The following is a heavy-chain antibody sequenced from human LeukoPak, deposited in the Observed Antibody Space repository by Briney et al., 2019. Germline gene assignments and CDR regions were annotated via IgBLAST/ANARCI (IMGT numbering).Heavy chain of an antibody. D-gene: IGHD2-15*01. V-gene: IGHV4-39*01. CDR2: IYYGGST. CDR3: ARIGGGSWRNPGYWFDP. CDR1: GASISSASDY. J-gene: IGHJ5*02. Sequence: PSETLSLTCAVSGASISSASDYWGWIRQPPGKGLEWLGSIYYGGSTYDNPSLRSRVTISVDTSKYQFSLKLTSVTAADTAVYYCARIGGGSWRNPGYWFDPWGQGNLVTVSS.